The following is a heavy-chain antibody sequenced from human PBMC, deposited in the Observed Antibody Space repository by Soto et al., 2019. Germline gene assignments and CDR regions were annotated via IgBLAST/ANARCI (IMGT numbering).Heavy chain of an antibody. CDR2: IKRKTEGGAT. Sequence: EVQLVESGGGFVKPGGSLRLSCAASGFDFSATWMNWVRQPPGKGLERVARIKRKTEGGATDYAAPVKGRLTLSRDDSKRMVFLQMDKLKREDTGVYYCTADLSSSTAWANEYWGQGTLVTVSS. V-gene: IGHV3-15*07. D-gene: IGHD2-21*02. CDR3: TADLSSSTAWANEY. CDR1: GFDFSATW. J-gene: IGHJ4*02.